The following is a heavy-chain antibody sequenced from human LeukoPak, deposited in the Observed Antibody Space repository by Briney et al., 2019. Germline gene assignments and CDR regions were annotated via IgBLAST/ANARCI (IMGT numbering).Heavy chain of an antibody. V-gene: IGHV4-4*07. CDR1: GGSISSYY. D-gene: IGHD3-22*01. CDR2: IYTSGTI. CDR3: TRGSIAYYYMDV. Sequence: PSETLSLTCTVSGGSISSYYWSWIRQPAGTALEWIGRIYTSGTITYNPSLKSRVTMSVDTSKNQFSLKLSSVTAADTAVYYCTRGSIAYYYMDVWGKGTTVTISS. J-gene: IGHJ6*03.